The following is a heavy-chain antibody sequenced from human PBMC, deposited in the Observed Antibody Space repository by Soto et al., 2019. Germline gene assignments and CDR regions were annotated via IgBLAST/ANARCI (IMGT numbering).Heavy chain of an antibody. J-gene: IGHJ4*02. V-gene: IGHV5-10-1*01. CDR3: ARRYSGSYYFDY. D-gene: IGHD1-26*01. CDR2: IDPSDSYT. CDR1: GYSFTSYR. Sequence: LVASLTLSCNGSGYSFTSYRISWVRQMPGKGLEWMGRIDPSDSYTNYSPSFQGHVTISADKSISTAYLQWSSLKASDTAMYYCARRYSGSYYFDYWGQGTLVTVSS.